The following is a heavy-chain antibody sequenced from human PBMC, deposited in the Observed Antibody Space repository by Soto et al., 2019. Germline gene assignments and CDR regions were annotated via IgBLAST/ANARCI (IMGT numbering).Heavy chain of an antibody. CDR3: AREGGIVGATAADY. J-gene: IGHJ4*02. V-gene: IGHV4-31*03. CDR1: GGSISSGGYY. Sequence: QVQLQESGPGLVKPSQTLSLTCTVSGGSISSGGYYWSWIRQHPGKGLEWIGYISYSGSTHYNPSLKSRVTTSVDTSKNQCSLKLSSVTAADTAVYYCAREGGIVGATAADYWGPGTLVTVSS. CDR2: ISYSGST. D-gene: IGHD1-26*01.